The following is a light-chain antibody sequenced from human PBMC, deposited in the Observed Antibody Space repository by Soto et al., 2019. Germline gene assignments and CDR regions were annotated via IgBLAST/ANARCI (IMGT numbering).Light chain of an antibody. CDR3: QQYNNWPLT. CDR1: QSVSSN. J-gene: IGKJ4*01. V-gene: IGKV3D-15*01. CDR2: VAS. Sequence: EIVMTQSPATLSLSPGERATLSCRASQSVSSNLAWYQQNPGQAPRLLISVASTKATGIPARFSGSGSGTEFTLTISSLQSEDFAVYYCQQYNNWPLTFGGGTKVEIK.